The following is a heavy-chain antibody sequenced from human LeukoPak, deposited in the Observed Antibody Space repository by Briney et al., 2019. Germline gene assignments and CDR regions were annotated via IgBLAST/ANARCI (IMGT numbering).Heavy chain of an antibody. Sequence: SETLSLTCAVYGGSFSGYYWSWIRQPPGKGLEWIGEINHSGSTNYNPSLKSRVTISVDTSKNQFSLKLSSVTAADTAVYYCARRPGLGVNYYYYYMDVWGKGTTVTVSS. CDR2: INHSGST. D-gene: IGHD3/OR15-3a*01. CDR1: GGSFSGYY. CDR3: ARRPGLGVNYYYYYMDV. J-gene: IGHJ6*03. V-gene: IGHV4-34*01.